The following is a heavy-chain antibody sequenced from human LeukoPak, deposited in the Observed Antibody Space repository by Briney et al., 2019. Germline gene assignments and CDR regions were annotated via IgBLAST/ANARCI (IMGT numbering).Heavy chain of an antibody. CDR2: INHSGST. J-gene: IGHJ4*02. CDR1: GGSFSGYY. D-gene: IGHD3-10*01. Sequence: SETLSLTCAVYGGSFSGYYWSWIRQPPGKGLEWIGEINHSGSTNYNPSLKSRVTISVDTSKNQFSLKLSSVTAADTAVYYCARDQENGSGSHHYWGQGTLATVSS. V-gene: IGHV4-34*01. CDR3: ARDQENGSGSHHY.